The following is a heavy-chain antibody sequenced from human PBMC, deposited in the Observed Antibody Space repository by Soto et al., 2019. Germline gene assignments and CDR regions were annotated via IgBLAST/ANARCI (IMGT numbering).Heavy chain of an antibody. D-gene: IGHD2-15*01. V-gene: IGHV4-39*01. J-gene: IGHJ5*02. Sequence: QLQLQESGPGLVKPSETLSLTCTVSGGSISSSSYYWGWIRQPPGKGLEWIGSIYYSGSTYYNPSLKSGVTVVAGTSKNQCSLKLSPVTAADTAVDYCAIHGGTLGDCSGGSCYTSGSGGTGFGAWGQGSLVTVGS. CDR3: AIHGGTLGDCSGGSCYTSGSGGTGFGA. CDR1: GGSISSSSYY. CDR2: IYYSGST.